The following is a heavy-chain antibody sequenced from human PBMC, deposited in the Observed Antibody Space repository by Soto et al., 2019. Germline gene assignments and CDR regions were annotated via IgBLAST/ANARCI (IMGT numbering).Heavy chain of an antibody. CDR2: ISSSSSTI. V-gene: IGHV3-48*02. Sequence: EVQLVESGGGLVQPGGSLRLSCAASGFTFSSYSMNWVRQAPGQGLEWVSYISSSSSTIYYADSVKGRFTISRDKAKNSLYRQMNSLRDEDTAVYYSAREGCNLNWVDPWGQGTLVTVSS. CDR3: AREGCNLNWVDP. D-gene: IGHD4-4*01. CDR1: GFTFSSYS. J-gene: IGHJ5*02.